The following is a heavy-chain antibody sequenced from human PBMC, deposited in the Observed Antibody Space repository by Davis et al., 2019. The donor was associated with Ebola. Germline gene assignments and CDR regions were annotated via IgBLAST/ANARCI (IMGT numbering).Heavy chain of an antibody. D-gene: IGHD2-21*01. CDR1: GFTFSSFA. J-gene: IGHJ4*02. CDR2: ISASGDAT. CDR3: ARRGAGGYWWGAFDY. Sequence: GESLKIPCAASGFTFSSFAMGWVRQAPGKGLEWVSAISASGDATYYADSVKGRFTIPSDHSKNMLSLEMNSLRAEDAGIYYCARRGAGGYWWGAFDYWGQGTRVTVSS. V-gene: IGHV3-23*01.